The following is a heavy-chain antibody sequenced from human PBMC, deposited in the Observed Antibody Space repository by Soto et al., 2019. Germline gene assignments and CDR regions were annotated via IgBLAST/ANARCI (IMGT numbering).Heavy chain of an antibody. D-gene: IGHD2-2*01. CDR3: AKGGLGYCSSTSCQHLDY. J-gene: IGHJ4*02. CDR2: ISGSGGST. V-gene: IGHV3-23*01. Sequence: PGGSLRLSWAASGFTFSSYAMSWVGQAPGKGLEWVSAISGSGGSTYYADSVKGRFTISRDNSKNTLYLQMNSLRAEDTAVYYCAKGGLGYCSSTSCQHLDYWGQGTLVTVSS. CDR1: GFTFSSYA.